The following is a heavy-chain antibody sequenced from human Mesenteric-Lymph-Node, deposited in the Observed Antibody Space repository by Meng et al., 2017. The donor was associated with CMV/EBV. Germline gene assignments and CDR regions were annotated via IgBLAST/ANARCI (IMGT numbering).Heavy chain of an antibody. D-gene: IGHD3-16*01. CDR2: ISSSSSFI. CDR1: GFTFSTYA. J-gene: IGHJ4*02. V-gene: IGHV3-21*04. Sequence: GESLKISCAASGFTFSTYAMHWVRQAPGKGLEWVSSISSSSSFIYYADSMKGRFTISRDNAKNSLYLQMDSLRSEDTALYYCAKDMSRGGRGPLFDYWGQGALVTVSS. CDR3: AKDMSRGGRGPLFDY.